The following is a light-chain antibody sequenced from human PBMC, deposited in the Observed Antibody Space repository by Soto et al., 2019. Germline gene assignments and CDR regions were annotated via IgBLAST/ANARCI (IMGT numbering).Light chain of an antibody. V-gene: IGKV3-20*01. CDR1: QSVGTK. J-gene: IGKJ1*01. CDR2: GAS. CDR3: QQFGSAPEGT. Sequence: VVMTQSPATLSVSPGERANLSCRASQSVGTKLAWYQQKPGQAPRLLIYGASTRATGIPDRFSGSGSGTDFTLTISRLVPEDFAVYYCQQFGSAPEGTFGQGTMV.